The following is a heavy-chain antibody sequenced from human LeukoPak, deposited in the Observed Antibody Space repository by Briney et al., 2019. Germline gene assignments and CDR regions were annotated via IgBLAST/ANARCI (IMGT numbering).Heavy chain of an antibody. Sequence: SETLSLTCAVYGGSFSGYYWSWIRRPPGKGLEWVGTIYYGGSIYGDPSLKGRITISLDTSKNQFSLKLNSVTAADTAVYYCARAGWELLSASFDPWGQGTLVIVSS. CDR2: IYYGGSI. D-gene: IGHD1-26*01. J-gene: IGHJ5*02. V-gene: IGHV4-34*01. CDR1: GGSFSGYY. CDR3: ARAGWELLSASFDP.